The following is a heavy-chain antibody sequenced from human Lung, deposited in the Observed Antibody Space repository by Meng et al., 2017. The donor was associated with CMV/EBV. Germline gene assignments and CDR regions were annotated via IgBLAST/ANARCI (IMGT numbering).Heavy chain of an antibody. J-gene: IGHJ5*02. CDR2: IYYSGST. V-gene: IGHV4-31*03. Sequence: QVQLQESGPGRVKPSQTLSLTRTVSGGSISSGGFYWSWIRQHPGKGLEWIGYIYYSGSTYYNPSLRSRVAISIDTSKNQFSLKLTSVTAADTAVYFCARTNYGDYNWFDPWGQGTLVTVSS. D-gene: IGHD4-17*01. CDR3: ARTNYGDYNWFDP. CDR1: GGSISSGGFY.